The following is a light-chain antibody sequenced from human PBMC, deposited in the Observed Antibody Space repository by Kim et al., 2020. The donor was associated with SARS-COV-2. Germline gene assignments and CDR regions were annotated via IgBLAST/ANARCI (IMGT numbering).Light chain of an antibody. V-gene: IGLV1-47*01. CDR2: RNN. Sequence: QSVLTQPPSASGTPGQRVTISCSGSSSNIGSNYVYWYQQLPGTAPKLLIYRNNQRPSGVPDRFSGSKSGTSASLAISGLRSEDEADYYCAAWDDLRWVFGGGTQLTVL. CDR3: AAWDDLRWV. CDR1: SSNIGSNY. J-gene: IGLJ2*01.